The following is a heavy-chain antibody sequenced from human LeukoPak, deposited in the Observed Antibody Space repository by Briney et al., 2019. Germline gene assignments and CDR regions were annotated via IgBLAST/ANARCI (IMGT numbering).Heavy chain of an antibody. V-gene: IGHV4-61*02. Sequence: SQTLSLTCTVSGGSISSGSYYWSWIRQPAGKGLEWIGRIYTSGSTNYNPSLKSRVTKSVDTSKNQFSLKLSSVTAADTAVYYCARDPLFDPWGQGTLVTVSS. CDR1: GGSISSGSYY. CDR2: IYTSGST. J-gene: IGHJ5*02. CDR3: ARDPLFDP.